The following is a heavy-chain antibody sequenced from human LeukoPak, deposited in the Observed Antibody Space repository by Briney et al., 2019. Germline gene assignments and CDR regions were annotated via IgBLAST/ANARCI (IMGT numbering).Heavy chain of an antibody. CDR1: GYTFTNYD. V-gene: IGHV1-8*01. CDR3: TRDWTY. CDR2: VNPDSGDT. J-gene: IGHJ4*02. D-gene: IGHD1-1*01. Sequence: ASGKVCCKTSGYTFTNYDINWVRQAAGQGFEWMGCVNPDSGDTGFAQNFQGRLSITTNTSARIAYMEMSGLTSEDTAVYYCTRDWTYWGPGTLVAVSS.